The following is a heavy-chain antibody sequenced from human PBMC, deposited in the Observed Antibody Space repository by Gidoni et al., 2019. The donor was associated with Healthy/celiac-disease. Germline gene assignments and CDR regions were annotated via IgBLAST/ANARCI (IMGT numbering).Heavy chain of an antibody. CDR3: ARGSRDIVVVVAATGFDY. Sequence: QVQRVQAGAEGKKPGASVTVYCKASGYTFTGYYIHWVCQAPGQWLEWMGRINPNSGGTNYAQKFQGRVTMTRDTSISTAYMELSRLRSDDTAVYYCARGSRDIVVVVAATGFDYWGQGTLVTVSS. J-gene: IGHJ4*02. V-gene: IGHV1-2*06. CDR2: INPNSGGT. D-gene: IGHD2-15*01. CDR1: GYTFTGYY.